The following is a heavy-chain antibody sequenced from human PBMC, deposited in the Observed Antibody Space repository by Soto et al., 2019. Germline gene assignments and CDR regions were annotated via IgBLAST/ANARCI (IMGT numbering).Heavy chain of an antibody. J-gene: IGHJ3*02. D-gene: IGHD3-22*01. CDR3: AKSYDSSGVDAFDI. V-gene: IGHV3-30*18. Sequence: QVQLVESGGGVVQPGRSLRLSCAASGFTFSSYGMHWVRQAPGKGLEWVAVISYDGSNKYYADSVKGRFTISRDNSKKTLYLQMNSLRAEDTAVYYCAKSYDSSGVDAFDIWGQGTMVTVSS. CDR1: GFTFSSYG. CDR2: ISYDGSNK.